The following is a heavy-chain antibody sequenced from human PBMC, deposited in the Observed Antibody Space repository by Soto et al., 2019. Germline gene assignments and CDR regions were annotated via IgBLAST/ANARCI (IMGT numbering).Heavy chain of an antibody. CDR2: IWYDGSNK. J-gene: IGHJ4*02. Sequence: GGSLRLSCAASGFTFSSYGMHWVRQAPGKGLEWVAVIWYDGSNKYYADSVKGRFTISRDNSKNTLYLQMNSLRAEDTAVYYCASSIAVAGYFDYWGQGTLVTVSS. CDR1: GFTFSSYG. D-gene: IGHD6-19*01. V-gene: IGHV3-33*01. CDR3: ASSIAVAGYFDY.